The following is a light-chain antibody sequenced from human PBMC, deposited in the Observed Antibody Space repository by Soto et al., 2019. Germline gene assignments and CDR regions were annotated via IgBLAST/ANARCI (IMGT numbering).Light chain of an antibody. V-gene: IGKV1-5*01. Sequence: DIQMTQSPSTLSASVGGRVTITCRASRGVRTSLAWYQLKPGKAPKLLICDASTLESGVPSRFSGSGSGTEFTLTISSLQPDDFATYSCQQYDDFPRTFGQGTKVEIK. CDR1: RGVRTS. CDR2: DAS. CDR3: QQYDDFPRT. J-gene: IGKJ1*01.